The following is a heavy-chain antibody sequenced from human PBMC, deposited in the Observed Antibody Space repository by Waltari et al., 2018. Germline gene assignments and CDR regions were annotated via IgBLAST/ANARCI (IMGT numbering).Heavy chain of an antibody. CDR2: IYYSGST. J-gene: IGHJ4*02. CDR3: ARHGVVAVAGYFDY. V-gene: IGHV4-39*07. Sequence: QLQLQESGPGLVKPSETLSLPCTVPGGSISCSSYYLGWIRQPPGKGLEWIGSIYYSGSTYYNPSLKSRVTISVDTSKNQFSLKLSSVTAADTAVYYCARHGVVAVAGYFDYWGQGTLVTVSS. CDR1: GGSISCSSYY. D-gene: IGHD6-19*01.